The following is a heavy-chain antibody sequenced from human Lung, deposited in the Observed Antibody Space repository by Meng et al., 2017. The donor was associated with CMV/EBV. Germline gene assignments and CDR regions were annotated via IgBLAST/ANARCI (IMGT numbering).Heavy chain of an antibody. CDR1: GDSITNLNW. CDR2: IPHRGSS. D-gene: IGHD6-19*01. V-gene: IGHV4-4*02. CDR3: ASFPPPGKQWLVTDY. Sequence: VPGPARVPPSRTRALPCPSSGDSITNLNWWAWVRQPPGKGLEWIGEIPHRGSSANNPSLKIRVSMSIDKSKNQFSLKLTSVTAADTAVYYCASFPPPGKQWLVTDYWGQGTLVTVSS. J-gene: IGHJ4*02.